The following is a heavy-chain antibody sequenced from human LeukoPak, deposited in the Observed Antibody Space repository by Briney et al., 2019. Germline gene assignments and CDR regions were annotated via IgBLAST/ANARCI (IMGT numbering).Heavy chain of an antibody. V-gene: IGHV3-21*01. Sequence: GGSLRLSCAASGFTFSSYAVNWVRQAPGKGLEWVSSISSSSSYIYYADSVKGRFTISRDNAKNSLYLQMNSLRAEDTAVYYCARYYYDSSGAPPQYWGQGTLVTVSS. CDR1: GFTFSSYA. CDR3: ARYYYDSSGAPPQY. CDR2: ISSSSSYI. D-gene: IGHD3-22*01. J-gene: IGHJ4*02.